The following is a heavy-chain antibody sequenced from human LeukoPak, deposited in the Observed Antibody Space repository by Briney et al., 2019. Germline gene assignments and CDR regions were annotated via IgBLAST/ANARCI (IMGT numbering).Heavy chain of an antibody. J-gene: IGHJ5*02. Sequence: SETLSLTCTVSGGSISSHYWSWIRQPPGKGLEWIGYIYYSGSTNYNPSLKSRVTISVDTSKNQFSLKLSSVTAADTAVYYCARGHPTYWFDPWGQGTLVTVSS. CDR2: IYYSGST. CDR3: ARGHPTYWFDP. V-gene: IGHV4-59*11. CDR1: GGSISSHY.